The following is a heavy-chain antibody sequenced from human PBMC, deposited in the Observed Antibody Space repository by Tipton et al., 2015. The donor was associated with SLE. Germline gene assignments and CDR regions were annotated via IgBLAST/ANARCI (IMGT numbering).Heavy chain of an antibody. D-gene: IGHD2-15*01. CDR3: ARAYCSGGSCYLTEYFQH. J-gene: IGHJ1*01. CDR2: IYHSGST. CDR1: GGSISSSSYY. V-gene: IGHV4-39*01. Sequence: TLSLTCTVSGGSISSSSYYWGWIRQPPGKGLEWIGSIYHSGSTYYNPSLKSRVTISVDTSKNQFSLKLSSVTAADTAVYYCARAYCSGGSCYLTEYFQHWGQGTLVTVSS.